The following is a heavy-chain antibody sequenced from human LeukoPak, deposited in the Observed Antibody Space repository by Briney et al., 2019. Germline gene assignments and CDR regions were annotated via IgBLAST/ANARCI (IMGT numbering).Heavy chain of an antibody. D-gene: IGHD1-26*01. CDR3: ARYSDTRAVVNWFDP. CDR1: GGSFSGYY. V-gene: IGHV4-34*01. Sequence: SKTLSLTCAVYGGSFSGYYWSWIRQPPGKGLEWIGEINHSGSTNYNPSLKSRVTISVDTSKNQFSLKLSSVTAEDTAVYYCARYSDTRAVVNWFDPWGQGTLVTVSS. J-gene: IGHJ5*02. CDR2: INHSGST.